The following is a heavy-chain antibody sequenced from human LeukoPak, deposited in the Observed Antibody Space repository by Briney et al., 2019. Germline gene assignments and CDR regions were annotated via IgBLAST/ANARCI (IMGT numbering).Heavy chain of an antibody. V-gene: IGHV4-39*01. CDR2: IYYSGST. CDR3: AMTYYYDSSLHYFDY. CDR1: GDSISSRSYY. Sequence: SETLSLTCTVSGDSISSRSYYWGWIRQPPGKGLEWIGSIYYSGSTYYNPSLKSRVTISVNTSKNQFSLKLSSVTAADTAVYYCAMTYYYDSSLHYFDYWGQGTLVTVSS. J-gene: IGHJ4*02. D-gene: IGHD3-22*01.